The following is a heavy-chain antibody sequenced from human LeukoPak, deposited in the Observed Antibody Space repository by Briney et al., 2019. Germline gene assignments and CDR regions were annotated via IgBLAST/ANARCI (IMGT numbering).Heavy chain of an antibody. Sequence: GASVKVSCKAFGYTFTSNYMHWVRQAPGQGLEWMGGIIPIFGTANYAQKFQGRVTITADKSTSTAYMELSSLRSEDTAVYYCARVYNWNDEYYFDYWGQGTLVTVSS. CDR2: IIPIFGTA. D-gene: IGHD1-1*01. J-gene: IGHJ4*02. CDR1: GYTFTSNY. CDR3: ARVYNWNDEYYFDY. V-gene: IGHV1-69*06.